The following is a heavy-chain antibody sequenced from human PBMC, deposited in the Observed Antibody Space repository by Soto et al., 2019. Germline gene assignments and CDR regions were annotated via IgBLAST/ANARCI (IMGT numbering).Heavy chain of an antibody. D-gene: IGHD2-2*01. CDR3: ARAGYCSSTSCPPFDY. Sequence: QVQLVESGGGVVQPGRSLRLSCAASGFTFSSYGMHWVRQAPGKGLEWVAVIWYDGSNKYYADSVKGRFTISRDNSKNTLYLQMNSLRAEDTAVYYCARAGYCSSTSCPPFDYWGQGTLVTVSS. CDR2: IWYDGSNK. V-gene: IGHV3-33*01. CDR1: GFTFSSYG. J-gene: IGHJ4*02.